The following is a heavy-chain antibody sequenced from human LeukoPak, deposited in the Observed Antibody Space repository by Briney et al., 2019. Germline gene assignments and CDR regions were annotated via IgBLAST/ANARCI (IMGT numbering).Heavy chain of an antibody. CDR3: ARADYGGESSGYKWFDP. CDR1: GYTFTRYY. D-gene: IGHD3-22*01. J-gene: IGHJ5*02. V-gene: IGHV1-46*01. CDR2: INPSGGST. Sequence: GASVKVSCKASGYTFTRYYMHWVRQAPGQGLERMGIINPSGGSTTYAQKFQGRVTMTRDTSTSTVYMELSSLRSEDTAVYYCARADYGGESSGYKWFDPWGQGTLVIVSS.